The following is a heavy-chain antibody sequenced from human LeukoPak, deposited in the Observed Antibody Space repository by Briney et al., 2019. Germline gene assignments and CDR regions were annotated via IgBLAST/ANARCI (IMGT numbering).Heavy chain of an antibody. CDR1: GYTFTSYD. CDR2: MNPNSGNT. Sequence: ASVKVSCKASGYTFTSYDINWVRQATGQGLEWMGWMNPNSGNTGYAQKFQGGVTMTRNTSISTAYMELSSLRSEDTAVYYCARNVAYDYVWGSYRLKPGVWGQGTLVTVSS. J-gene: IGHJ4*02. D-gene: IGHD3-16*02. V-gene: IGHV1-8*01. CDR3: ARNVAYDYVWGSYRLKPGV.